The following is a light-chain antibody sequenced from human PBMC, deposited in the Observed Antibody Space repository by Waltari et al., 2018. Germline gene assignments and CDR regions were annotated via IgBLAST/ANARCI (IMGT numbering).Light chain of an antibody. Sequence: DIQMTQSPSSLSASVGDRVTITCRASQTISTFLNWYQQKPGKAPRVLIYDASSLQSGVPSRFSGSGSGTDFTLTISSLQPEDVAVYFCQQYLTTPLTFGQGTRLEIK. CDR1: QTISTF. CDR2: DAS. V-gene: IGKV1-39*01. J-gene: IGKJ5*01. CDR3: QQYLTTPLT.